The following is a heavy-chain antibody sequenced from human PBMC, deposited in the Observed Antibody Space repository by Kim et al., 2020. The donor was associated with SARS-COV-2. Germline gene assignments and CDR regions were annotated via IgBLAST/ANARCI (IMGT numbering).Heavy chain of an antibody. CDR1: GGSISSSNW. J-gene: IGHJ4*02. V-gene: IGHV4-4*02. CDR3: ARTRGEDSSGWSTYFDY. CDR2: IYHSGST. Sequence: SETLSLTCAVSGGSISSSNWWSWVRQPPGKGLEWIGEIYHSGSTNYNPSLKSRVTISVDKSKNQFSLKLSSVTAADTAVYYCARTRGEDSSGWSTYFDYWGQGTLVTVSS. D-gene: IGHD6-19*01.